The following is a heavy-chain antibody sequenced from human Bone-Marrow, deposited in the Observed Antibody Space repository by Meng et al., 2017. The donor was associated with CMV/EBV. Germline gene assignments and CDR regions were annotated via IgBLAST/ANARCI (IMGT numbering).Heavy chain of an antibody. CDR3: ARGPGYDILTGYYRYYYYGMDV. Sequence: ASVKVSCKASGYTFTSYDINWVRQATGQGLEWMGWMNPNSGNTGYAQKFQGRVTMTRNTSISTAYMELSSLRSEDTAVYYCARGPGYDILTGYYRYYYYGMDVWGPGTTVPVSS. CDR2: MNPNSGNT. V-gene: IGHV1-8*01. J-gene: IGHJ6*01. D-gene: IGHD3-9*01. CDR1: GYTFTSYD.